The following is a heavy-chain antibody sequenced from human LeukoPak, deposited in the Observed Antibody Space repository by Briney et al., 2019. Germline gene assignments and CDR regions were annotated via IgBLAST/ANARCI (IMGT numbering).Heavy chain of an antibody. J-gene: IGHJ4*02. CDR3: ARSGGSWFHIDY. CDR2: INSDGSST. D-gene: IGHD6-13*01. Sequence: GGSLRLSCAASGFTFSSYWMHWVRQAPGKGLVWVSRINSDGSSTSYADSVKGRFTISRDNSKNTLYLQMNSLRAEDTAVYYCARSGGSWFHIDYWGQGTLVTVSS. CDR1: GFTFSSYW. V-gene: IGHV3-74*01.